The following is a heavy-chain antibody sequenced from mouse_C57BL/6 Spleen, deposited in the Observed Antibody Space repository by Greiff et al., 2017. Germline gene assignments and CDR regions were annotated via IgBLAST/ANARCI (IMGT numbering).Heavy chain of an antibody. CDR3: ARQGDYGSSYVSYAMDY. Sequence: EVQRVESGGDLVKPGGSLKLSCAASGFTFSSYGMSWVRQTPDKRLEWVATISSGGSYTYYPDSVKGRFTISRDNAKNTLYLQMSSLKSEDTAMYYCARQGDYGSSYVSYAMDYWGQGTSVTVSS. J-gene: IGHJ4*01. CDR1: GFTFSSYG. D-gene: IGHD1-1*01. CDR2: ISSGGSYT. V-gene: IGHV5-6*01.